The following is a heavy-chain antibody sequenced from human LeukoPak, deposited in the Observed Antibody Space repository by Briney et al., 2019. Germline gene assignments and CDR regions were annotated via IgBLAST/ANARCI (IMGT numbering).Heavy chain of an antibody. D-gene: IGHD3-10*01. V-gene: IGHV3-7*01. J-gene: IGHJ4*02. CDR2: IKQDGSEK. CDR3: ARDGELSSVYYYGSGSSLDY. Sequence: PGGSLRLSCAASGFTFSNAWMSWVRQAPGKGLEWVANIKQDGSEKYYVDSVKGRFTISRDNAKNSLYLQVNSLRAEDTAVYYCARDGELSSVYYYGSGSSLDYWGQGTLVTVSS. CDR1: GFTFSNAW.